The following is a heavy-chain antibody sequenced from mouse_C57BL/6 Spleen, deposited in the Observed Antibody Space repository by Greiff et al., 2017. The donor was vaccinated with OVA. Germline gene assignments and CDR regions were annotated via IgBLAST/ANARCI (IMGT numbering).Heavy chain of an antibody. CDR1: GFSLTSYG. CDR3: ARRYYYGSSYAMDY. Sequence: VKLEESGPGLVAPSQSLSITCTVSGFSLTSYGVDWVRQSPGKGLEWLGVIWGVGSTNYNSALKSRLSISKDNSKSQVFLKMNSLQTDDTAMYYCARRYYYGSSYAMDYWGQGTSVTVSS. CDR2: IWGVGST. D-gene: IGHD1-1*01. V-gene: IGHV2-6*01. J-gene: IGHJ4*01.